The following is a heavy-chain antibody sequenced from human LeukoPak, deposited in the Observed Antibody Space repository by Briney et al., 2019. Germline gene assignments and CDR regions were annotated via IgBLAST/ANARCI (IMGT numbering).Heavy chain of an antibody. CDR3: ATWDLSQKYYTNGVCYYYYGMDV. J-gene: IGHJ6*02. V-gene: IGHV1-2*02. Sequence: ASVKVSCKASGYTFTGYYMHWVRQAPGQGLEWMGWINPNSGGTNYAQKFQGRVTMTRDTSISTAYMELSRLRSDDTAVYYCATWDLSQKYYTNGVCYYYYGMDVWGQGTTVTVSS. D-gene: IGHD2-8*01. CDR2: INPNSGGT. CDR1: GYTFTGYY.